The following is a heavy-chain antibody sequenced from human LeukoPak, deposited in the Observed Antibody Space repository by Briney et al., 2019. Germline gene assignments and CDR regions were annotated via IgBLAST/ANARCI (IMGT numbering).Heavy chain of an antibody. CDR2: ISVGGGST. V-gene: IGHV3-23*01. Sequence: GGSLRLSCAASGFTFSSFAMIWVRQAPGKGLEWVSGISVGGGSTYYADSVRGRFTISRDNSKNTLYLQMNSLRAEDAAVDYYARDMTVLVITTGGFDYWGQGALVTVSS. D-gene: IGHD3-22*01. CDR1: GFTFSSFA. CDR3: ARDMTVLVITTGGFDY. J-gene: IGHJ4*02.